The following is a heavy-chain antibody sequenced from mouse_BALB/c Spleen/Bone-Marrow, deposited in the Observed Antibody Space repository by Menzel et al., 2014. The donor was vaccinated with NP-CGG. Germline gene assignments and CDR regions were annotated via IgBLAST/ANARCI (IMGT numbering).Heavy chain of an antibody. D-gene: IGHD2-10*02. J-gene: IGHJ2*01. Sequence: LEESGAELVRPGSSVTISCTASGYPFSSYWMSWVKQRPGQGLEWIGQIYPGDGETNYNGKFKGNATLTADKSSSTAYMQPISLTSEYSAVYFCARKYGDYWGQGTTLTVSS. CDR3: ARKYGDY. V-gene: IGHV1-80*01. CDR1: GYPFSSYW. CDR2: IYPGDGET.